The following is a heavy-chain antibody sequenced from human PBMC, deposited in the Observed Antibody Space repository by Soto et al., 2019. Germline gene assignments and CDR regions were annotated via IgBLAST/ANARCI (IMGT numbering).Heavy chain of an antibody. CDR1: GFTFDDYT. CDR2: ISCDGGST. V-gene: IGHV3-43*01. D-gene: IGHD5-12*01. CDR3: AKESLDGYPSH. Sequence: EVQLVESGGVLVQPGGSLRLSCAASGFTFDDYTMNWVRQAPGKGLEWVSLISCDGGSTYYADSVKGRFNISRDNSKNSLYLQMNSLRTEDTGLYYCAKESLDGYPSHWGQGTLVTVSS. J-gene: IGHJ4*02.